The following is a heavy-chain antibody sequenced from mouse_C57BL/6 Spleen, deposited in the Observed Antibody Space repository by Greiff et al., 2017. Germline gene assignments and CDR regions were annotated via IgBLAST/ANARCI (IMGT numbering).Heavy chain of an antibody. CDR1: GYTFTEYT. Sequence: VQLQQSGAELVKPGASVKLSCKASGYTFTEYTIHWVKQRSGQGLEWIGWFYPGSGSIKYNEKFKDKATLTAEKSSSTVYMELSRLTSEDSAVYFCAKHEDYDGSYPLGYFDVWGTGTTVTVSS. V-gene: IGHV1-62-2*01. D-gene: IGHD2-3*01. CDR2: FYPGSGSI. J-gene: IGHJ1*03. CDR3: AKHEDYDGSYPLGYFDV.